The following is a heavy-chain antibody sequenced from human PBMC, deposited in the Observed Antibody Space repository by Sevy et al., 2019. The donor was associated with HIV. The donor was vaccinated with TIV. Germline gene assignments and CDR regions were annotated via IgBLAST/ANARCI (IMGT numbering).Heavy chain of an antibody. Sequence: GGSLRLSCAASGFTFSSYGMHWVRQAPGKGLEWVAVITYDGSNQYYTDSVKGRFNISRDDSKNTLYLQMNSLRAEDTAVYYCAKDHALTTLWVNNWFESWGQGTLVTVSS. CDR3: AKDHALTTLWVNNWFES. CDR2: ITYDGSNQ. V-gene: IGHV3-30*18. J-gene: IGHJ5*01. CDR1: GFTFSSYG. D-gene: IGHD4-17*01.